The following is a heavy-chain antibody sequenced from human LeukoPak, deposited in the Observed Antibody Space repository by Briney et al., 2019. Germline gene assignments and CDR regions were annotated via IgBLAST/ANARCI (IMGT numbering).Heavy chain of an antibody. CDR1: GYTFTSYD. V-gene: IGHV1-8*01. D-gene: IGHD2-8*01. J-gene: IGHJ4*02. CDR3: ARAYCTTTTCPLDY. CDR2: MNPISGNT. Sequence: GASVKVSCKASGYTFTSYDINWVRQATGQGLEWMGWMNPISGNTGYEQKFQGRVTMTRNISIGTAYMELSSLRSEDTAVYYCARAYCTTTTCPLDYWGQGTLVTVSS.